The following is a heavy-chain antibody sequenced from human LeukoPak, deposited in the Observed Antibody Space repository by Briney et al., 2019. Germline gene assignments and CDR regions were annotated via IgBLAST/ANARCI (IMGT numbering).Heavy chain of an antibody. CDR2: IWHDGSKT. CDR3: VRGSPNSGSQYGY. D-gene: IGHD1-26*01. J-gene: IGHJ4*02. CDR1: GFTFSTYG. Sequence: GGSLRLSCAASGFTFSTYGMHWVRQAPGKGLDWVAVIWHDGSKTYYADSVKGRFTISRDNSKNTLYLQMNSLRAEDTAVFYCVRGSPNSGSQYGYWGQGTLVTVSS. V-gene: IGHV3-33*01.